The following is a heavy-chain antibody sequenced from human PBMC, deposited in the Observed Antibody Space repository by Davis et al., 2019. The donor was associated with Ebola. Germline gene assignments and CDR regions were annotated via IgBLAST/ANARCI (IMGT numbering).Heavy chain of an antibody. J-gene: IGHJ4*02. D-gene: IGHD3-16*01. CDR2: ISTNNGNT. Sequence: ASVKVSCKASGYTFTSYGISWVRQAPGQGLEWMGWISTNNGNTNYAQKFQDRVTMTTDTSTSTVYMDLSSLRSDDTAVICCARELHGGEFNYWGQGTLVTVSS. CDR3: ARELHGGEFNY. CDR1: GYTFTSYG. V-gene: IGHV1-18*01.